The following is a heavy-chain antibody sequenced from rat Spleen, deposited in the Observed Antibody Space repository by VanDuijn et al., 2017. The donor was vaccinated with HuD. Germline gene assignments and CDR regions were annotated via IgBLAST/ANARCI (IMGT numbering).Heavy chain of an antibody. V-gene: IGHV2-1*01. Sequence: QVQLKESGPGLVQPSQALSLTCNVSGFSLTDYDIHWVRQPPGKGLEWMGGVWGDGSTAYKSGFKSQLTISRDTSKSQVFLKMNSLQSEDTAIYFCTGGGLPNYWGQGVMVTVSS. CDR3: TGGGLPNY. D-gene: IGHD1-11*01. CDR1: GFSLTDYD. CDR2: VWGDGST. J-gene: IGHJ2*01.